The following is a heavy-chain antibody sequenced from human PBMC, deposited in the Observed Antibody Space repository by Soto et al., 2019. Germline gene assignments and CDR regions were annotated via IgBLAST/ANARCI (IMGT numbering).Heavy chain of an antibody. CDR3: AREGPPGDDFLVGNWFDP. CDR2: IIPIFGTA. J-gene: IGHJ5*02. Sequence: ASVKVSCKASGGTFSSYAISWVRQAPGQGLEWMGGIIPIFGTANYAQKFQGRVTITADESTSTAYMELGSLRSEDTAVYYCAREGPPGDDFLVGNWFDPWGQGTLVTVSS. D-gene: IGHD3-3*01. CDR1: GGTFSSYA. V-gene: IGHV1-69*13.